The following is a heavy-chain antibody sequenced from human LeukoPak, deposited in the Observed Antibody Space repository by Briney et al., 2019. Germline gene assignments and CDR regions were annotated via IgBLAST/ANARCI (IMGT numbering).Heavy chain of an antibody. CDR1: GGFISSYY. CDR3: AREGGGAAAGESGGNFDY. D-gene: IGHD6-13*01. V-gene: IGHV4-59*01. CDR2: IYYTGST. J-gene: IGHJ4*02. Sequence: PSETLSLTCTVSGGFISSYYWSWIRQPPGKGLEWIGYIYYTGSTNYNPSLKSRVTISVDTSKNQFSLKLSSVTAADTAVYYCAREGGGAAAGESGGNFDYWGQGTLVTVSS.